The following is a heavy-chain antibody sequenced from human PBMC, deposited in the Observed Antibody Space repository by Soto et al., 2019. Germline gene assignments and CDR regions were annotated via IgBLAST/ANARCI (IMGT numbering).Heavy chain of an antibody. CDR2: IYWNDDK. J-gene: IGHJ4*02. CDR3: AHRRGNWNYGLGFDY. D-gene: IGHD1-7*01. Sequence: GSGPTLVNPTQTLTLTCALSGFSLSTSGVGVGWIRQPPGKALEWLALIYWNDDKRYSPSLKSRLTITKDTSKNQVVLTMTNMDPVDTATYYCAHRRGNWNYGLGFDYWGQGTLVTVSS. V-gene: IGHV2-5*01. CDR1: GFSLSTSGVG.